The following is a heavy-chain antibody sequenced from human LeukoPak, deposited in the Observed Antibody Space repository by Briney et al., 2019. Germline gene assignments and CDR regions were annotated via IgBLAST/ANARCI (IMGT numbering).Heavy chain of an antibody. CDR3: ATETNGRHYDY. D-gene: IGHD1-14*01. V-gene: IGHV3-21*06. J-gene: IGHJ4*02. CDR2: IGPTGSDR. Sequence: AGGSLRLSCTASGLTFSTSGFNWVRQAPGKGLEWVASIGPTGSDRYHADSIKGRFAISRDNANNFLYLQMNSLRAEDTAVYYCATETNGRHYDYWGQGTLLTVSS. CDR1: GLTFSTSG.